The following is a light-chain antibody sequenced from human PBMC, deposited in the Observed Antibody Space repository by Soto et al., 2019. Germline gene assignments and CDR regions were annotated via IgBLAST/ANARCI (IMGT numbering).Light chain of an antibody. Sequence: ILMTQSPATLSVSPGERATLSCRASQSVSNNLAWYQQKPGQAPRLLIYDASTRATGMPVRFSGSGSGTKFTLIISGLQSEDFAVYYCQQYNNWPPWTFCQGSKGEIK. V-gene: IGKV3-15*01. J-gene: IGKJ1*01. CDR2: DAS. CDR1: QSVSNN. CDR3: QQYNNWPPWT.